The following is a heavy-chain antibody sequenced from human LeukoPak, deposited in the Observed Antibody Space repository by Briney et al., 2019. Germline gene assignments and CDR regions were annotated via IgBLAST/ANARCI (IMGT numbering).Heavy chain of an antibody. CDR3: ARRDSYYYGSGSYPLFDY. D-gene: IGHD3-10*01. CDR2: INHSGST. CDR1: GGSISSYY. J-gene: IGHJ4*02. Sequence: IPSETLSLTCTVSGGSISSYYWTWIRQPPGKGLEWIGEINHSGSTNYNPSLKSRVTISVDTSKNQFSLKLSSVTAADTAVYYCARRDSYYYGSGSYPLFDYWGQGTLLTVSS. V-gene: IGHV4-34*01.